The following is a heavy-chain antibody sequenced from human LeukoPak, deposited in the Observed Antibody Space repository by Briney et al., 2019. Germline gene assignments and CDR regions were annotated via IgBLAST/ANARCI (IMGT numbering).Heavy chain of an antibody. D-gene: IGHD1-1*01. Sequence: GGSLRLSCTASGFTFGDYAMSWIRQAPGKGLEWVGLIRSKAYGETADYAASVRGRFTISRDDSKAIAYLQMNSLKTEDTAVYHCTRDRGAYNLYDYWGQGTLVTVSS. CDR3: TRDRGAYNLYDY. CDR1: GFTFGDYA. J-gene: IGHJ4*02. CDR2: IRSKAYGETA. V-gene: IGHV3-49*03.